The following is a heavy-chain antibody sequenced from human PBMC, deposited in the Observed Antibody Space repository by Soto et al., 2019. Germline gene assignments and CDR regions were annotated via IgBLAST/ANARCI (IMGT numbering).Heavy chain of an antibody. CDR1: GFTFRSYC. CDR2: ISYDGSNK. Sequence: GGSLRLSCAASGFTFRSYCMPLVRPAPGQGVEWVAVISYDGSNKYYADSVKGRFTISRDNSKNTLYLQMNSLRAEDTAVYYCAKEEEKYYYDSSGPLFDYWGQGTLVTVSS. CDR3: AKEEEKYYYDSSGPLFDY. D-gene: IGHD3-22*01. V-gene: IGHV3-30*18. J-gene: IGHJ4*02.